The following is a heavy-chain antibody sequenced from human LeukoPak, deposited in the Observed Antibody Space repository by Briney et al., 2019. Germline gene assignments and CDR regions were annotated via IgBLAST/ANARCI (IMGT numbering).Heavy chain of an antibody. CDR2: IHYSGAT. V-gene: IGHV4-59*01. CDR1: GGSISSYY. Sequence: SETLSLTCTVSGGSISSYYWSWIRQPPGKGLEWIGYIHYSGATNYNPSLKSRVSISIDTPRNQFSLSLSSVTAADTAVYYCAREGPLTAHFDYWGQGTLVTVSS. CDR3: AREGPLTAHFDY. J-gene: IGHJ4*02. D-gene: IGHD2-21*02.